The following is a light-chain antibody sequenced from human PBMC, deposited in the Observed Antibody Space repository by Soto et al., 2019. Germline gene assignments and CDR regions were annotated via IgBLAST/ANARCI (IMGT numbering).Light chain of an antibody. J-gene: IGKJ4*01. CDR1: ESISSW. V-gene: IGKV1-5*03. CDR3: QHYSVFPLT. Sequence: DIQMTQFPSTLSASVGDRVTITCRASESISSWLAWYQQKPGKAPKILIYKASTLQSGVPSRFTGSGSGTEFTLTISSLQPDDFATYYCQHYSVFPLTFGGGTMVEIK. CDR2: KAS.